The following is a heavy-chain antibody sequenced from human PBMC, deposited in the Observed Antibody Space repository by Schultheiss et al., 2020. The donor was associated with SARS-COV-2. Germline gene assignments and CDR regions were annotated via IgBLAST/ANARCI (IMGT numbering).Heavy chain of an antibody. CDR2: IYSGGST. Sequence: GGSLRLSCAASGFTVSSNYMSWVRQAPGKGLEWVSVIYSGGSTYYADSVKGRFTISRDNSKNTLYLQMNSLRAEDTAVYYCASPIAVAATGGWFDPWGQGTLVTVSS. J-gene: IGHJ5*02. D-gene: IGHD6-19*01. CDR1: GFTVSSNY. V-gene: IGHV3-53*01. CDR3: ASPIAVAATGGWFDP.